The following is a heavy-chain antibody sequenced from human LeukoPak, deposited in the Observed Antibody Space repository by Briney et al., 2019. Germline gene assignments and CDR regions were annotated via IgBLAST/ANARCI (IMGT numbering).Heavy chain of an antibody. CDR3: ARDTTVTTVYLYYGMDV. J-gene: IGHJ6*02. Sequence: GGSLRLSCAASGFTFSDYYMSWVRQAPGQGLGLVSYMSSSGSTIYYADAVKRRFTISRDNPKNSLYLQMNSLRAEDTAVNYCARDTTVTTVYLYYGMDVWGQGTTVTVSS. CDR2: MSSSGSTI. CDR1: GFTFSDYY. V-gene: IGHV3-11*01. D-gene: IGHD4-17*01.